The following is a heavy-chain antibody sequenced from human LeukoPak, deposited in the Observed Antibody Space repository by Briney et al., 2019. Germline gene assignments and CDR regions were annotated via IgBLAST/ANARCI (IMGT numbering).Heavy chain of an antibody. CDR3: ARYPMDV. V-gene: IGHV3-7*01. CDR2: IKEDERDK. Sequence: GGSLRLSCAASGFTFSNYWMMWVRQASGKGLEWVANIKEDERDKYYVDSVKGRFSISRDNAKNSLYLQMNSPRSEDTAVYYCARYPMDVWGQGTTVTVSS. CDR1: GFTFSNYW. J-gene: IGHJ6*02.